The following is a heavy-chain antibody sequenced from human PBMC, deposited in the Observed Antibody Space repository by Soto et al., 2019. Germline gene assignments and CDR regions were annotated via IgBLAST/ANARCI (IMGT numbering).Heavy chain of an antibody. Sequence: ASVKVSCKASGGTFSSYAISWVRQAPGQGLEWMGGIIPIFGTANYAQKFQGRVTITADESTSTAYMELSSLRSEDTAVYYCAIAGSSSVYFDYWGQGTLVTVSS. J-gene: IGHJ4*02. V-gene: IGHV1-69*13. CDR3: AIAGSSSVYFDY. CDR2: IIPIFGTA. CDR1: GGTFSSYA. D-gene: IGHD6-6*01.